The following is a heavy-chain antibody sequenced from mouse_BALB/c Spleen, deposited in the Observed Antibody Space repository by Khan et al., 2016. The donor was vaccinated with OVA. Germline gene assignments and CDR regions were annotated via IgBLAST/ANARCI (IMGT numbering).Heavy chain of an antibody. Sequence: QVQLQQPVPELVNPGASLKVSCKASGYTFTDYIIGWVKQSTRQGLEWIGDIFPRSGTPYYNEKFKDKATLTADKSSNTAYMQLSSLTSKGSAVYFCAKGGYSVFAYWGQGTLVTVSA. CDR1: GYTFTDYI. V-gene: IGHV1-77*01. CDR2: IFPRSGTP. D-gene: IGHD1-1*01. CDR3: AKGGYSVFAY. J-gene: IGHJ3*01.